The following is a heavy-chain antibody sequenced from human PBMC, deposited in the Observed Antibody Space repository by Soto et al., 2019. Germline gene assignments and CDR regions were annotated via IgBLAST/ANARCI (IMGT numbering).Heavy chain of an antibody. CDR3: ARDAGFDY. Sequence: SETLSLTCTFSCGSVISGSYYWSWIRQPPGKGLEWIGYIYYSGSTNYNPSLKSRVTISVDTSKNQFSLKLSSVTAADTAVYYCARDAGFDYWGQGTLVTVSS. J-gene: IGHJ4*02. CDR1: CGSVISGSYY. D-gene: IGHD6-13*01. V-gene: IGHV4-61*01. CDR2: IYYSGST.